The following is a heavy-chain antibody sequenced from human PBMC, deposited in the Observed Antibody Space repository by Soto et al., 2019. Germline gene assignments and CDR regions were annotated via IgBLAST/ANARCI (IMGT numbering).Heavy chain of an antibody. Sequence: EVQLVESGGGLVQPGGSLRLSCAASEFIFSNYWMHWVRQAPGKGLVWVARINSDGSTTSYADSVKGRFTISRDNAKKKMYLQMNSLRGEDSAVYFCARVRVHEWYFDYWGQGNLVTVSS. CDR2: INSDGSTT. J-gene: IGHJ4*02. CDR3: ARVRVHEWYFDY. CDR1: EFIFSNYW. V-gene: IGHV3-74*01. D-gene: IGHD3-3*01.